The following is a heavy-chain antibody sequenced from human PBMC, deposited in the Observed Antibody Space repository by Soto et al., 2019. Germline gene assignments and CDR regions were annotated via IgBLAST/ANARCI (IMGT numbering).Heavy chain of an antibody. CDR1: GFTFSDAW. J-gene: IGHJ5*02. CDR3: TTLDPS. Sequence: EVRLVESGGGLVKPGGSLRLSCAASGFTFSDAWMNWVRQAPGKGLEWVGHVTTKTDGETTEYAAFVKGRFSISRDDSTNTLFLQMTSLETDDTAMYYCTTLDPSWGQGTLVTVSS. V-gene: IGHV3-15*07. CDR2: VTTKTDGETT.